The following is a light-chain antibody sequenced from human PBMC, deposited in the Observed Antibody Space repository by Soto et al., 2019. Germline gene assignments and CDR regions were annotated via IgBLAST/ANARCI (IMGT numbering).Light chain of an antibody. J-gene: IGKJ1*01. V-gene: IGKV3-20*01. CDR3: EQYGSSPT. CDR2: GAS. CDR1: QSVSSSY. Sequence: EIVLTQSPGTLSLSPGERATLSCRASQSVSSSYLAWYQQKPGQAPRLLTYGASSRATGIPDRFSRRGSGSDFTLTISILKSEDFAVYYGEQYGSSPTFGQGTKVLIK.